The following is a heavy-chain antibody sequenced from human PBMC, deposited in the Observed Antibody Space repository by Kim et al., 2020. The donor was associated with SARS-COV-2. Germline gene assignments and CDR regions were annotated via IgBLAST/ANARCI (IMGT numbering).Heavy chain of an antibody. CDR1: GGSISSSNW. CDR2: IYHSGST. Sequence: SETLSLTCAVSGGSISSSNWWCWVRQPPGKGLEWIGEIYHSGSTNYNPSLKSRVTISVDKSKNQFSLKLSSVTAADTAVYYCARDRVLGYGGSAPNAFDIWGQGTMVTVSS. J-gene: IGHJ3*02. V-gene: IGHV4-4*02. D-gene: IGHD4-17*01. CDR3: ARDRVLGYGGSAPNAFDI.